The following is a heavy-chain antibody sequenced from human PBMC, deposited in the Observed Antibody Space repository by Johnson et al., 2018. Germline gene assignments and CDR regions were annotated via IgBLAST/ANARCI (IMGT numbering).Heavy chain of an antibody. CDR3: AKDSLNSGLGAINI. CDR1: GFTFADFA. CDR2: ITWNSGTI. D-gene: IGHD6-19*01. J-gene: IGHJ3*02. Sequence: VQLVQSGGGLVQPGRSLRLSCVASGFTFADFAMHWVRQAPGKGLEWVSGITWNSGTINYADSVKGRFTISRDNTKNSLYLQMNNLRTEDTALYYCAKDSLNSGLGAINIWGLGTMVTVSS. V-gene: IGHV3-9*01.